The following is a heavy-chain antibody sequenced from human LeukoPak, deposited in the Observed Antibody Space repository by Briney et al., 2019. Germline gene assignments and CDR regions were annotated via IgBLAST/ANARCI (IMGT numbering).Heavy chain of an antibody. CDR1: GGSISSSSYY. CDR3: ARVYNWNYVFDI. J-gene: IGHJ4*02. Sequence: SETLSLTCTVSGGSISSSSYYWGWIRHPPGKGLEWIGNIYYSGSTNYNPSLKSRVTISVATSKNQFSLKLSSVTAADTAVYYCARVYNWNYVFDIWGQGCLVTVSS. V-gene: IGHV4-39*01. CDR2: IYYSGST. D-gene: IGHD1-7*01.